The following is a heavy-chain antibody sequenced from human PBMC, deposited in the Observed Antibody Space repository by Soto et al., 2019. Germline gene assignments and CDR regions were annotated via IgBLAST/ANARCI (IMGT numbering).Heavy chain of an antibody. CDR3: ARRYFDY. CDR1: GFTFSDYW. J-gene: IGHJ4*02. V-gene: IGHV3-7*01. CDR2: IKQDGSEI. Sequence: PGVSLRLSCAASGFTFSDYWMSWVRQAPGKGLEWVANIKQDGSEIYYVASVKGRFTISRDNAENSLYLQMNSLRAEDTAVYYCARRYFDYWGQGTLVNVSS.